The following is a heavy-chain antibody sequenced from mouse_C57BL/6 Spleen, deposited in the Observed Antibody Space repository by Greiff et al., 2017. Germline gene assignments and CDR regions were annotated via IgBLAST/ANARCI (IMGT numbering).Heavy chain of an antibody. CDR3: ARDSSGRAWFAY. V-gene: IGHV1-80*01. J-gene: IGHJ3*01. CDR1: GYAFSSYW. Sequence: VQLQQSGAELVKPGASVKISCKASGYAFSSYWMNWVKQRPGKGLEWIGQIYPGDGDTNYNGKFEGKATLTADKSSSTAYMQLSSLTSEDSAVYFCARDSSGRAWFAYWGQGTLVTVSA. CDR2: IYPGDGDT. D-gene: IGHD3-2*02.